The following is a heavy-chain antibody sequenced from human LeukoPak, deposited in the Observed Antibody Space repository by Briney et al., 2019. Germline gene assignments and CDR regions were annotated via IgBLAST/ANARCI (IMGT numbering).Heavy chain of an antibody. CDR3: ARGGGNSYAPVDY. J-gene: IGHJ4*02. V-gene: IGHV3-74*01. CDR1: GFTFGTYW. D-gene: IGHD5-18*01. Sequence: GGSLRLSCAASGFTFGTYWMHWARQVPGKGLVWVSRINSNGNTTPYADSVKGRFTISRDNAKNTLFLQMNSLRAEDTAVYYCARGGGNSYAPVDYWGQGTLVTVSS. CDR2: INSNGNTT.